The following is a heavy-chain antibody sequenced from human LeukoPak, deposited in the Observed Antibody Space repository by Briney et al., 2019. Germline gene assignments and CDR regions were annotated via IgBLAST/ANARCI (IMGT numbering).Heavy chain of an antibody. J-gene: IGHJ5*02. D-gene: IGHD6-13*01. V-gene: IGHV3-21*01. CDR1: GFTFSSFA. CDR3: ARDLRGSSWYEGRGNWFDP. CDR2: MSSGSSYI. Sequence: GGSLRLSCAASGFTFSSFAMSWVRQAPGKGLEWVSSMSSGSSYIYYADSVKGRFTISRDNAKNSLYLQMNSLRAEDTAVYYCARDLRGSSWYEGRGNWFDPWGQGTLVTVSS.